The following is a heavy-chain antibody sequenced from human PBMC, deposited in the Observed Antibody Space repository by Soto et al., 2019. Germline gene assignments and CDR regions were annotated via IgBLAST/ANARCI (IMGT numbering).Heavy chain of an antibody. J-gene: IGHJ5*02. CDR3: ARDNSSSWYGQTNCFDT. D-gene: IGHD6-13*01. Sequence: QVQLVESGGGVVQPGRSLRLSCAASGFTFSSYGMHWVRQAPGKGLEWVAVIWYDGSNKYYADSVKGRFTISRDNSKNTLYVQMNSLRAEDMAVYYCARDNSSSWYGQTNCFDTWGQGTLVTVSS. CDR2: IWYDGSNK. V-gene: IGHV3-33*01. CDR1: GFTFSSYG.